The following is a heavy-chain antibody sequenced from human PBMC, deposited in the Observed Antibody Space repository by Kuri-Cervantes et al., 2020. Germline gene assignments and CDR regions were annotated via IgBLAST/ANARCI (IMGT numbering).Heavy chain of an antibody. D-gene: IGHD3-22*01. CDR2: ISSSSSTI. V-gene: IGHV3-48*02. Sequence: GGSLRLSCAASGFTFSSYSMNWVRQAPGKGLEWVSYISSSSSTIYYADSVKGRFTISRDNAKNSLYLQMNSLRDEDTAVYYCAKDISGGSSGYYYFDYWGQGTLVTVSS. CDR3: AKDISGGSSGYYYFDY. CDR1: GFTFSSYS. J-gene: IGHJ4*02.